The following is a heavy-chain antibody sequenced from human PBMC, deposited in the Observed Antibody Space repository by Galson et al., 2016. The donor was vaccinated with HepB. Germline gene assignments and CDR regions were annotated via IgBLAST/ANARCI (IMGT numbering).Heavy chain of an antibody. CDR3: AKRHEFCPPVGCSVDY. J-gene: IGHJ4*01. Sequence: SLRLSCAGSGFLFRGYGMHWVRQAPGKGLEWVAADSMDGRRKFYSDSVRGRFTISRDNSNNMLFLQMDSLRPDDTAVYYCAKRHEFCPPVGCSVDYWGQEPWSPSPQ. V-gene: IGHV3-30*18. D-gene: IGHD3-10*02. CDR2: DSMDGRRK. CDR1: GFLFRGYG.